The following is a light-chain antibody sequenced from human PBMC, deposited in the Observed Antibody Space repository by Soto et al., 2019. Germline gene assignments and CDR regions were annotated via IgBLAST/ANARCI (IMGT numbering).Light chain of an antibody. CDR2: DAS. Sequence: DIQMTQSPSTLSASVGDRVTITCRASQRIGTWLAWYQQKLGEAPRLLISDASSLQNGVPPRFSGSASGTEFALTITSLQADDSATYYCQQYNSYWMFGQGTKVDIK. CDR3: QQYNSYWM. J-gene: IGKJ1*01. CDR1: QRIGTW. V-gene: IGKV1-5*01.